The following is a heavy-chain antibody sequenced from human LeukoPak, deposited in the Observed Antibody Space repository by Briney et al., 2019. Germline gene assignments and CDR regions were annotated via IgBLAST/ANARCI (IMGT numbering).Heavy chain of an antibody. CDR3: ARGCSSTSCSRSEYYYYYYYMDV. CDR1: GGSISSYY. Sequence: SETLSLTCTVSGGSISSYYWSWIRQPPGKGLKWIGYIYYSGSTNYNPSLKSRVTISVDTSKNQFSLKLSSVTAADTAVYYCARGCSSTSCSRSEYYYYYYYMDVWGKGPWSPSP. CDR2: IYYSGST. D-gene: IGHD2-2*01. J-gene: IGHJ6*03. V-gene: IGHV4-59*01.